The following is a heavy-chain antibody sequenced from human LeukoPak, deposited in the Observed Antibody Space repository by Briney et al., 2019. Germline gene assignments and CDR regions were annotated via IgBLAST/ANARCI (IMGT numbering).Heavy chain of an antibody. V-gene: IGHV3-7*01. Sequence: PGGSLRLSCAASGFTFSSYWMSWVRQAPGKGLEWVANIKQDGSEKYYVDSVKGRFTISRDNAKNSLYPQMNSLRAEDTAVYYCARDDCSNISCYHNWFDPWGQGTLVTVSS. J-gene: IGHJ5*02. CDR2: IKQDGSEK. CDR1: GFTFSSYW. D-gene: IGHD2-2*01. CDR3: ARDDCSNISCYHNWFDP.